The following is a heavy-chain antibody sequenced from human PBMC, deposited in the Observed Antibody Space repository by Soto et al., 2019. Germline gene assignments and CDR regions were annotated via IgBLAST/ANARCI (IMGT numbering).Heavy chain of an antibody. D-gene: IGHD6-6*01. Sequence: PGGSLRLSCAASGFTFSSYAMHWVRQAPGKGLEWVAVISYDGSNKYYADSVKGRFTISRDNSKNTLYLQMNSLRAEDTAVYYCARVLAGRWGHYYVIDVWGQGTTVTVSS. CDR1: GFTFSSYA. CDR3: ARVLAGRWGHYYVIDV. J-gene: IGHJ6*02. CDR2: ISYDGSNK. V-gene: IGHV3-30-3*01.